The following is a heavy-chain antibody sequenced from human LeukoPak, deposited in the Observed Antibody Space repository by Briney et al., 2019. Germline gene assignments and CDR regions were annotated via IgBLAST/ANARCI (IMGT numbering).Heavy chain of an antibody. V-gene: IGHV1-3*01. D-gene: IGHD6-19*01. CDR2: INAGNGNT. J-gene: IGHJ4*02. CDR3: ARSLGWLADY. CDR1: GYTFTSYG. Sequence: ASVKVSCKASGYTFTSYGISWVRQAPGQGLEWMGWINAGNGNTKYSQKFQGRVTITRDTSASTAYMELSSLRSEDTAVYYCARSLGWLADYWGQGTLVTVSS.